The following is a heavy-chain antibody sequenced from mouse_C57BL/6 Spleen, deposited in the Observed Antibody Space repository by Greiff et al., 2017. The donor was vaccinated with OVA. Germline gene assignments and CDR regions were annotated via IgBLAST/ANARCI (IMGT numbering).Heavy chain of an antibody. Sequence: EVKLMESGAGLVKPGGSLKLSCAASGFTFSSYAMSWVRQTPEKRLEWVAYISSGGDYIYYADTVKGRFTISRDNARNTLYLQMSSLKSEDTAMYYCTRELGRNYFDYWGQGTTLTVSS. V-gene: IGHV5-9-1*02. D-gene: IGHD4-1*01. CDR1: GFTFSSYA. CDR3: TRELGRNYFDY. J-gene: IGHJ2*01. CDR2: ISSGGDYI.